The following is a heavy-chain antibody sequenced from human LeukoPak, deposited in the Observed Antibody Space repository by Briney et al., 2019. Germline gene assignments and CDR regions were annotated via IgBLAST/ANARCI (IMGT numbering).Heavy chain of an antibody. D-gene: IGHD6-19*01. CDR1: GFTFSTYA. V-gene: IGHV3-30*04. Sequence: GGSLRLSCAASGFTFSTYAMHWVRQAPGKGLEWVAVISYDGSSKYYADSVKGRFTISRDNSKNTLYLQMNSLRAEDTAVYYCAKDGVGYSSGWYFDYWGQGTLVTVSS. CDR3: AKDGVGYSSGWYFDY. CDR2: ISYDGSSK. J-gene: IGHJ4*02.